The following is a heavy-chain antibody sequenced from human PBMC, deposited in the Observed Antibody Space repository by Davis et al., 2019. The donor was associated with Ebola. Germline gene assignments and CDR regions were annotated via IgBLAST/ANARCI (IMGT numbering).Heavy chain of an antibody. CDR2: ISWNGGSI. CDR3: TKAPGSSMDRGDTYYFDY. Sequence: GGSLRLSCAASGFTFDDNAMHWVRQAPGKGLEWVSGISWNGGSIDYADSVKGRFTIPRDNAKNSLYLQMNSLRPEDTALYYCTKAPGSSMDRGDTYYFDYWGQGILVTASS. CDR1: GFTFDDNA. V-gene: IGHV3-9*01. D-gene: IGHD3-10*01. J-gene: IGHJ4*02.